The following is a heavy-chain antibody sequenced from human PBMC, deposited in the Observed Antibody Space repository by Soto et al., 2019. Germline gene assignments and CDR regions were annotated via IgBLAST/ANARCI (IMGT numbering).Heavy chain of an antibody. J-gene: IGHJ5*02. Sequence: PSETLSLTCTVSGGSISSYYWSWIRQPPWKGLEYIAYIYYSGTTNYNPSLKSRVTISVDTSKKQFSLKLSAVTAADTAVYYCARLNNWFDPWGQGTLVTVSS. CDR1: GGSISSYY. V-gene: IGHV4-59*01. CDR2: IYYSGTT. CDR3: ARLNNWFDP.